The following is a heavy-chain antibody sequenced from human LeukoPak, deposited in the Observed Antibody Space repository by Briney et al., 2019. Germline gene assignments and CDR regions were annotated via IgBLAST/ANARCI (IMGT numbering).Heavy chain of an antibody. Sequence: SETLSLTCTVSGDSISSYYWSWIRQPPGKGLEWIGIMYYSGSTNYNPSLKSRVTTSVDTSKNQFSLKLTSVTAADTAVYYCARVSVTEYYYYYYMDVWGKGTTVTVSS. CDR3: ARVSVTEYYYYYYMDV. J-gene: IGHJ6*03. D-gene: IGHD5/OR15-5a*01. CDR2: MYYSGST. CDR1: GDSISSYY. V-gene: IGHV4-59*12.